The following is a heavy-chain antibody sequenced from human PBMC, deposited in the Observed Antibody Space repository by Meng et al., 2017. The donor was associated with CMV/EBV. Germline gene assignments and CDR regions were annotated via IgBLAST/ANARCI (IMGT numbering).Heavy chain of an antibody. V-gene: IGHV3-30-3*01. CDR2: ISYDGSNK. D-gene: IGHD3-22*01. Sequence: GESLKISCAASGFTFSSYWMSWVRQAPGKGLEWVAVISYDGSNKYYADSVKGRFTISRDNSKNTLYLQTNSLRAEDTAVYYCARDSFPAGNSSGYYFGYMDYWGQGTLVTVSS. CDR1: GFTFSSYW. J-gene: IGHJ4*02. CDR3: ARDSFPAGNSSGYYFGYMDY.